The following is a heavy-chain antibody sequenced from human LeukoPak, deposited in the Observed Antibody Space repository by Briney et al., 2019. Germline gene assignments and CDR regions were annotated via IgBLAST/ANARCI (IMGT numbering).Heavy chain of an antibody. Sequence: SQTLSLTCTVSGGSISSGSYYWSWIRQPAGKGLEWIGRIYTSGSTNYNPSLKSRVTISVDTSKNRFSLKLNSVTAADTAVYYCARDSSSPRVKYFQHWGQGALVTVSS. CDR1: GGSISSGSYY. J-gene: IGHJ1*01. CDR3: ARDSSSPRVKYFQH. V-gene: IGHV4-61*02. D-gene: IGHD6-6*01. CDR2: IYTSGST.